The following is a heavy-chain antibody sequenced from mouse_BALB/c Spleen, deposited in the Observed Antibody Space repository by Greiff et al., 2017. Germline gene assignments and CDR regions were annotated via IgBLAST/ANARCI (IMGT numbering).Heavy chain of an antibody. D-gene: IGHD2-12*01. CDR2: ISSGGST. V-gene: IGHV5-6-5*01. CDR1: GFTFSSYA. J-gene: IGHJ2*01. CDR3: ARGGERRGFDY. Sequence: EVQRVESGGGLVKPGGSLKLSCAASGFTFSSYAMSWVRQTPEKRLEWVASISSGGSTYYPASVKGRFTISRDNAMNILYLQMSSLRSEDTAMYYCARGGERRGFDYWGQGTTLAVAS.